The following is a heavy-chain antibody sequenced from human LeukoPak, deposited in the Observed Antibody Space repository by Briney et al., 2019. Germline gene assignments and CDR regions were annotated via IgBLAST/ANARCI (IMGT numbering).Heavy chain of an antibody. CDR2: INHSGST. J-gene: IGHJ4*02. CDR1: GGSFSGYY. Sequence: SETLSLTCAVYGGSFSGYYWSWIRQPPGKGLEWIGEINHSGSTNYNPSLKSRVTISVDTSKNQFSLKLSSVTAADTAVYYCARGYGGNPALAYWGQGTLVTVSS. D-gene: IGHD4-23*01. V-gene: IGHV4-34*01. CDR3: ARGYGGNPALAY.